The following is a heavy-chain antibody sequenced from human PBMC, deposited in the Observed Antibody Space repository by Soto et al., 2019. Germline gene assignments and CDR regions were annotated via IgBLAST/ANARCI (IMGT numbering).Heavy chain of an antibody. V-gene: IGHV1-3*01. J-gene: IGHJ6*02. Sequence: GASVKVSCKASGYIFTSYAIHWVRQAPGQRLEWMGWINAGNGNTKYSQKFQGRVTITRDTSASTAYMELSSLRSEDTAMYYCARDLLGSYPQYYYGMDVWGQGSTVPVSS. CDR2: INAGNGNT. CDR1: GYIFTSYA. D-gene: IGHD3-16*02. CDR3: ARDLLGSYPQYYYGMDV.